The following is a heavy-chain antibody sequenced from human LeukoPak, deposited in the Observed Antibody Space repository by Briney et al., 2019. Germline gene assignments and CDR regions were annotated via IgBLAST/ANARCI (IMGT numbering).Heavy chain of an antibody. CDR1: GFTFSSYT. J-gene: IGHJ4*02. V-gene: IGHV3-21*06. CDR2: ISSSSSYK. D-gene: IGHD2-2*02. Sequence: TGGSLRLSCAASGFTFSSYTMDWVRQAPGKGLEWVSSISSSSSYKYYTDSVKGRFTISRDNAKNSLYLQMNSLRAEDTAVYYCARTKYCSSTSCYSGYDYVDYWGQGTLVTVSS. CDR3: ARTKYCSSTSCYSGYDYVDY.